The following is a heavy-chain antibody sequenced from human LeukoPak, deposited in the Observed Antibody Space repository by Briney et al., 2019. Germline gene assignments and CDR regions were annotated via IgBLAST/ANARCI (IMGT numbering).Heavy chain of an antibody. CDR3: ARGGDYYDSSGYFWRPAEIDY. J-gene: IGHJ4*02. V-gene: IGHV3-74*03. CDR2: INSDGSTT. CDR1: GFTFSSYW. Sequence: GGSLRLSCAASGFTFSSYWMHWVRQAPGKGLVWVSRINSDGSTTTYADSVKGRFTVSRDNAKSTLNLQMNSLRAEDTAMYYCARGGDYYDSSGYFWRPAEIDYWGQGTLVTVSS. D-gene: IGHD3-22*01.